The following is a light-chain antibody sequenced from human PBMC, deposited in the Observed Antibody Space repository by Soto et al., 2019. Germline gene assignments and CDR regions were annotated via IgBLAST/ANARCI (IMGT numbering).Light chain of an antibody. Sequence: QSGLTQPASVAGSPGQSIXISCXXNXRXVGGYNYVSWYQQHPGKAPKLMIYDVSNRPSGVSNRFSGSKSGNTASLTISGLQAEDEADYYCSSYTSSSSYVFGTGTKVT. J-gene: IGLJ1*01. CDR2: DVS. V-gene: IGLV2-14*01. CDR3: SSYTSSSSYV. CDR1: XRXVGGYNY.